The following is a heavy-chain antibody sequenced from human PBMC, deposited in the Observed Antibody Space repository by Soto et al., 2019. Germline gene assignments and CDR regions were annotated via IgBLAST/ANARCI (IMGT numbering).Heavy chain of an antibody. CDR2: INSDGSST. CDR1: GFTFSNSW. D-gene: IGHD3-22*01. Sequence: EVQLVESGGGLVQPGGSLRLSCAASGFTFSNSWMHWVRQAPGKGLVWVSRINSDGSSTSYADSVKGRFTISRDNAKTTLDMQMNSLRAEDTAVYYCTAVVVTTTRNAFGVWGQGTMATVSS. J-gene: IGHJ3*01. CDR3: TAVVVTTTRNAFGV. V-gene: IGHV3-74*01.